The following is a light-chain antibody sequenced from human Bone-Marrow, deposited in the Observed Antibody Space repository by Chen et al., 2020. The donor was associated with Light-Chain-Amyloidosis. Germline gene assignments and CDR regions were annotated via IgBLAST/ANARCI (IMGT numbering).Light chain of an antibody. Sequence: QSVLTQPPSASGTAGPRVTLSCSGTRSNIGSNYVYRYQQLPGTAPKPLIYRNNQRPSGVPDRFSGSKSGTSASLAISGLRSEDEADYYCAAGDDSLSGPGVFGGGTKLTVL. CDR2: RNN. V-gene: IGLV1-47*01. CDR1: RSNIGSNY. CDR3: AAGDDSLSGPGV. J-gene: IGLJ3*02.